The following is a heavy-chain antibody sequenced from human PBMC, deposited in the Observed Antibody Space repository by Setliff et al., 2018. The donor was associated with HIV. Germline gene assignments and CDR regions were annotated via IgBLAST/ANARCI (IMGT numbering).Heavy chain of an antibody. J-gene: IGHJ3*01. CDR2: GHHSGHT. CDR1: GVSITSHY. CDR3: ARWESAQKAFNP. D-gene: IGHD1-26*01. V-gene: IGHV4-4*09. Sequence: PSETLSLTCTVSGVSITSHYWNWIRQSPGKGLEWIGLGHHSGHTRQNPSLASRVTISVDMSKNQFSLKLNSLSAAGTAVYYCARWESAQKAFNPWGHGTMVTVSS.